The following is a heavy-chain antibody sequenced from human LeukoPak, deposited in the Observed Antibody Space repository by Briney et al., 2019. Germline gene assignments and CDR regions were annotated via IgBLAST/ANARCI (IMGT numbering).Heavy chain of an antibody. J-gene: IGHJ4*02. Sequence: PGGSLRLSCAASGFTVSSNYMSWVRQAPGKGLEWVSIIYSAGATYYEDSVRGRFTISRDNSKNTVCLQMNSLRAEDTAVYYCASGGLGARKYYSDPFHYWGQGTLVTVSS. D-gene: IGHD3-10*01. CDR1: GFTVSSNY. V-gene: IGHV3-53*01. CDR3: ASGGLGARKYYSDPFHY. CDR2: IYSAGAT.